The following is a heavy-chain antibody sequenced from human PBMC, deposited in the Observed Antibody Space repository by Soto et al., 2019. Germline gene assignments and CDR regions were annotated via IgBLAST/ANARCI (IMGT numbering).Heavy chain of an antibody. CDR2: VYWHDDK. D-gene: IGHD3-9*01. Sequence: QIILKESGPTLVKPAQTLTLTCTFSGFSLSTTGVNVGWVRQPPGKALEWLALVYWHDDKRYSPSLKSRLTVTKDTPKNQVVLTMTNMDPVDTATYYCAHGDMNRQFDYWGQGTLVTVSS. V-gene: IGHV2-5*01. CDR3: AHGDMNRQFDY. J-gene: IGHJ4*02. CDR1: GFSLSTTGVN.